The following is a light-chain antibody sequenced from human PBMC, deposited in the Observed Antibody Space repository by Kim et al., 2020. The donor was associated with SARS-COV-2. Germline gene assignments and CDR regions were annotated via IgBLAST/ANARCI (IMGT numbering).Light chain of an antibody. CDR2: DVS. CDR3: SSYTSSSTLV. CDR1: SSDVGGYNY. Sequence: GHSISISGARTSSDVGGYNYVSWYQQHPGKAPKLMIYDVSKRPSGVSNRFSGSKSGNTASLTISGLQAEDEADYYCSSYTSSSTLVFGGGTQLTVL. J-gene: IGLJ3*02. V-gene: IGLV2-14*04.